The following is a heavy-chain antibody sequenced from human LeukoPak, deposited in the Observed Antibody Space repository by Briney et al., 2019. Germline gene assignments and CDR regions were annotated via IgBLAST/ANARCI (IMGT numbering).Heavy chain of an antibody. Sequence: GGSLRLSCAASGFTFSSYAMHWVRQAPGKGLEWVAVISYNGSNKYYADSVKGRFTISRDNSKNTLYLQMNSLRAEDTAVYYCARAYGGYAKTSFDYWGQGTLVTVSS. V-gene: IGHV3-30*04. J-gene: IGHJ4*02. CDR3: ARAYGGYAKTSFDY. CDR2: ISYNGSNK. CDR1: GFTFSSYA. D-gene: IGHD5-12*01.